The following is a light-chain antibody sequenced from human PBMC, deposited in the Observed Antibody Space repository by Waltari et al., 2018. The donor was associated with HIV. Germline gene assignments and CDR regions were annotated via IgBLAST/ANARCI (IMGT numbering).Light chain of an antibody. CDR1: QSVARS. CDR2: GAS. Sequence: EIVMTQSTATLSLSPGERAILSCRASQSVARSLAWYQQKPGKAPRLLIYGASTRAAGIPGRVSGSGSGTEFTFTLSSLKSEGSAIYYCHQYNSWPPRYTFGQGTKLEI. V-gene: IGKV3-15*01. CDR3: HQYNSWPPRYT. J-gene: IGKJ2*01.